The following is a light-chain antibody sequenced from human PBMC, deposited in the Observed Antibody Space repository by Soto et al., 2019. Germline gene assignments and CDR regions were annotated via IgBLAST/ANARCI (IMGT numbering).Light chain of an antibody. Sequence: DIQMTQSPSSLSASVGDRVTITCRASQSISSYLNWYQQKPGKAPKLLIYAASNLQSGVPSRFSGSGSGTDFTLTISSLQPEDFATYYFQQSYSTPYTFGQGTKLEIK. J-gene: IGKJ2*01. CDR1: QSISSY. V-gene: IGKV1-39*01. CDR3: QQSYSTPYT. CDR2: AAS.